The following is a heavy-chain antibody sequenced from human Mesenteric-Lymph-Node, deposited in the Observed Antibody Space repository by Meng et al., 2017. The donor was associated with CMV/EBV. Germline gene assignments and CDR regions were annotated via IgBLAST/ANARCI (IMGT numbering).Heavy chain of an antibody. J-gene: IGHJ6*02. CDR2: IWYDGSNK. CDR1: GFIFSSYG. D-gene: IGHD2-2*01. V-gene: IGHV3-33*06. CDR3: AKDLGCSSTSCYYGYYYYGMDV. Sequence: GGSLRLSCAASGFIFSSYGMHWVRQAPGKGLEWVAVIWYDGSNKYYADSVKGRFTISRDNSKNTLYLQMNSLRAEDTAVYYCAKDLGCSSTSCYYGYYYYGMDVWGQGTTVTVSS.